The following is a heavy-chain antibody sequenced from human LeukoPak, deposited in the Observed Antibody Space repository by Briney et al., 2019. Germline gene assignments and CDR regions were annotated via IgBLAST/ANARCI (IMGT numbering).Heavy chain of an antibody. Sequence: GGSLRLSCAASGFTFSSYWMSWVRQAPGKGLEWVSAISGSGGSTYYADSVKGRFTISRDNSKNTLYLQMNSLRAEDTAVYYCAKTRWTVWFGELLFFDYWGQGTLVTVSS. CDR2: ISGSGGST. CDR1: GFTFSSYW. V-gene: IGHV3-23*01. D-gene: IGHD3-10*01. J-gene: IGHJ4*02. CDR3: AKTRWTVWFGELLFFDY.